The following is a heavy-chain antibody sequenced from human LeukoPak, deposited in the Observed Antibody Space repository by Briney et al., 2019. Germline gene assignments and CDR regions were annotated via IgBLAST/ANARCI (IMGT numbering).Heavy chain of an antibody. CDR1: GGSISSGGYY. J-gene: IGHJ3*02. D-gene: IGHD3-3*01. V-gene: IGHV4-31*03. Sequence: SQTLSLTCTVSGGSISSGGYYWSCIRQHPGKGLEWFGYIYYSGSTYYNPSLKSRVTISVDTSKNQFSLKLSSVTAADTAVYYCARVPCITIFGVVIMGAFDIWGQGTMVTVSS. CDR3: ARVPCITIFGVVIMGAFDI. CDR2: IYYSGST.